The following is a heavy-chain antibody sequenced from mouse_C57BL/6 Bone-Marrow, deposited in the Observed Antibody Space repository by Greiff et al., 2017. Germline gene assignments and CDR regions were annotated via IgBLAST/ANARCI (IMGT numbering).Heavy chain of an antibody. CDR2: IHPNSGST. J-gene: IGHJ3*01. Sequence: QVQLQQPGAELVKPGASVKLSCKASGYTFTSYWMNWVKQRPGQGLEWIGMIHPNSGSTNYNEKFKSKATLTVDKSSSTADMQLSSLKSEDSAVYYCAMEVTWAWFAYWGQGTLVTVSA. CDR1: GYTFTSYW. V-gene: IGHV1-64*01. D-gene: IGHD2-13*01. CDR3: AMEVTWAWFAY.